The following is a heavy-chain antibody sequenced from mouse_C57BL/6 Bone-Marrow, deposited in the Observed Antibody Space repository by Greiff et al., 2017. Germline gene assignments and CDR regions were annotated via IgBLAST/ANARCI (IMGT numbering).Heavy chain of an antibody. CDR3: LVTDLYYFDY. CDR2: IYPGDGDT. J-gene: IGHJ2*01. D-gene: IGHD2-2*01. Sequence: QVQLKQSGAELVKPGASVKISCKASGYAFSSYWMNWVKQRPGKGLEWIGQIYPGDGDTNYNGKFKGKGTLTADKSSSTAYMQLSSLTSEDSAVYFCLVTDLYYFDYWGQGTTLTVSS. V-gene: IGHV1-80*01. CDR1: GYAFSSYW.